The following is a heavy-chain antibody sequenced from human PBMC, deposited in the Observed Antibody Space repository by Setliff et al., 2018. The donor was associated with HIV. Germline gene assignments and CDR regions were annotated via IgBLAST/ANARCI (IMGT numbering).Heavy chain of an antibody. CDR2: ISDTSGTI. J-gene: IGHJ4*02. Sequence: GGSLRLSCAASGFTFNTYTMNWVRQAPGKGLEWLSYISDTSGTISYADSVKGRFTISRDNAKNSLYLQMNSLRAEDTAVYYCARGNTMGTDFDYWGQGTLVTVSS. V-gene: IGHV3-48*01. D-gene: IGHD3-10*01. CDR3: ARGNTMGTDFDY. CDR1: GFTFNTYT.